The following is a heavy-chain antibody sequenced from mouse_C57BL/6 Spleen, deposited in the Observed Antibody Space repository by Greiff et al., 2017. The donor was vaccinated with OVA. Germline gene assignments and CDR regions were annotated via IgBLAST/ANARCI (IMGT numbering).Heavy chain of an antibody. J-gene: IGHJ3*01. V-gene: IGHV3-6*01. CDR3: ARDYYGSSYGAY. CDR1: SYSITSGYY. D-gene: IGHD1-1*01. CDR2: ISYDGSN. Sequence: ESGPGLVKPSQSLSLTCSVTSYSITSGYYWNWIRQFPGNKLEWMGYISYDGSNNYNPSLKNRISITRDTSKNQFFLKLNSVTTEDTATYYCARDYYGSSYGAYWGQGTLVTVSA.